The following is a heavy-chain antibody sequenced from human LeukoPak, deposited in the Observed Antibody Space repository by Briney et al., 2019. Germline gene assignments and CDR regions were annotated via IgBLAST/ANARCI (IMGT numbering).Heavy chain of an antibody. CDR3: ARPRYSSGWYYDS. J-gene: IGHJ5*01. D-gene: IGHD6-19*01. CDR1: GGSISSYY. CDR2: IYSSVST. Sequence: PSETLSLTCAVSGGSISSYYWTWIRQPPGKGLEWIGYIYSSVSTYYNPSLNSRVTISLDTSKKQISLKLSSVTAADTAVYYCARPRYSSGWYYDSWGQGTLVTVSS. V-gene: IGHV4-59*01.